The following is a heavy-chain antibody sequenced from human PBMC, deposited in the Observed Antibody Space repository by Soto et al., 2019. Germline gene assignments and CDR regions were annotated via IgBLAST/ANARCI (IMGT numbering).Heavy chain of an antibody. D-gene: IGHD2-15*01. CDR3: ASSMGEDVVVVADNGWAWFDP. J-gene: IGHJ5*02. CDR2: IIPIFGTA. V-gene: IGHV1-69*12. Sequence: QVQLVQSGAEVKKPGSSVKVSCKASGGTFSSYAISWVRQAPGQGLEWMGGIIPIFGTANYAQKFQGRVTITADESTSTAYMELSSLRSEDTAVYYCASSMGEDVVVVADNGWAWFDPWGQGTLVTVSS. CDR1: GGTFSSYA.